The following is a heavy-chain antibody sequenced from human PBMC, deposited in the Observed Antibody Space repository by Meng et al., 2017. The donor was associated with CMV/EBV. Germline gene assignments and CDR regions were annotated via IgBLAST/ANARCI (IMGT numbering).Heavy chain of an antibody. CDR1: GFTFSSYE. D-gene: IGHD2-2*01. CDR2: ISSSSSYI. CDR3: ARDRAADIVVVAFDWFDP. J-gene: IGHJ5*02. V-gene: IGHV3-21*01. Sequence: GGSLRLSCAASGFTFSSYEMNWVRQAPGKGLEWVSSISSSSSYIYYADSVKGRFTISRDNAKNSLYLQMNSLRAEDTAVYYCARDRAADIVVVAFDWFDPWGQGTLVTVSS.